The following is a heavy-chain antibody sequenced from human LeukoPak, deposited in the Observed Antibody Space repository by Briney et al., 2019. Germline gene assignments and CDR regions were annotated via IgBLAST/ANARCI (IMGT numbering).Heavy chain of an antibody. CDR2: IYHSGST. CDR3: AREGSKYFDY. V-gene: IGHV4-31*03. D-gene: IGHD2-15*01. J-gene: IGHJ4*02. CDR1: GGSISSGGYY. Sequence: PSETLSLTCTVSGGSISSGGYYWNWIRQHPGKGLEWIGYIYHSGSTYYNPSLKSRVTISVDTSKNQFSLKPSSVTAADTAVYYCAREGSKYFDYWGQGTLVTVSS.